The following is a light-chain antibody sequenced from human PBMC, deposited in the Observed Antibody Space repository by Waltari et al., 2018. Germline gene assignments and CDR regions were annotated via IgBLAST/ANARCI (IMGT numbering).Light chain of an antibody. J-gene: IGKJ4*01. CDR2: GSS. CDR1: QSVSSN. V-gene: IGKV3-15*01. Sequence: EIVMTQSPATLSVSPGERATLSCRASQSVSSNLAWYQQKPGQAPRLLIYGSSTRATGIPARFSCSVSGTEFTLTISSLQSEDFAVYYCQQYNNWLTFGGGTKVEIK. CDR3: QQYNNWLT.